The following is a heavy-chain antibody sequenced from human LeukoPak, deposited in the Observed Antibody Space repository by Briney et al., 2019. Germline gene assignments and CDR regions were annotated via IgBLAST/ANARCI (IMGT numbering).Heavy chain of an antibody. CDR1: GGSFSGYY. CDR3: ARSNSSSGGRGFDP. V-gene: IGHV4-59*10. CDR2: IYTTGVT. J-gene: IGHJ5*02. Sequence: SETLSLTCAVYGGSFSGYYWSWIRQSAGKGLEWLGRIYTTGVTVYNPSLRSRVTMSIDTSKNQFSLRLTSMTAADTAVYYCARSNSSSGGRGFDPWGQGTLVTVSS. D-gene: IGHD6-13*01.